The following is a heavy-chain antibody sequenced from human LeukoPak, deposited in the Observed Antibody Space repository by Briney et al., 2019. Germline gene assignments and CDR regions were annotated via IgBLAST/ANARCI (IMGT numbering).Heavy chain of an antibody. CDR1: GFTFSSYG. Sequence: GRSLRLSCAASGFTFSSYGMHWVRQAPGKALEWVTVIWYDGSNKHYADSVKGRFTISRDNSKNTLYLQMNSLRAEDTAVYYCVRSSMAAAGPFDYWGQGILVTVSS. CDR3: VRSSMAAAGPFDY. J-gene: IGHJ4*02. D-gene: IGHD6-13*01. CDR2: IWYDGSNK. V-gene: IGHV3-33*01.